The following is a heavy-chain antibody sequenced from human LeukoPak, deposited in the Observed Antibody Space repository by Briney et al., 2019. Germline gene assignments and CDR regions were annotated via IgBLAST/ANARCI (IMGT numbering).Heavy chain of an antibody. J-gene: IGHJ4*02. V-gene: IGHV3-23*01. D-gene: IGHD3-10*01. CDR2: ISGSGGST. CDR3: AKDHSLLRFGELSEPIDY. CDR1: GFTFSSYA. Sequence: GGSLRLSCAASGFTFSSYAMSWVRQAPGKGLEWVSAISGSGGSTYYADSVKGRFTISRDNSKNTLYLQMNSLRAEDTAVYYCAKDHSLLRFGELSEPIDYWGQGTLVTVSS.